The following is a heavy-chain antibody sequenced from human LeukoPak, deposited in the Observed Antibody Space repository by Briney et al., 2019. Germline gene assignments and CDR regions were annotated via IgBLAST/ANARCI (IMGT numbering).Heavy chain of an antibody. CDR3: ARDSHEIGAAAEQYYYGMDV. D-gene: IGHD6-13*01. Sequence: GGSLRLSCAAPGFTFSSYSMNWVRQAPGKGLEWVSSISSSSSYIYYADSVKGRFTISRDNAKNSLYLQMNSLRAEDTAVYYCARDSHEIGAAAEQYYYGMDVWGQGTTVTVSS. CDR2: ISSSSSYI. CDR1: GFTFSSYS. V-gene: IGHV3-21*01. J-gene: IGHJ6*02.